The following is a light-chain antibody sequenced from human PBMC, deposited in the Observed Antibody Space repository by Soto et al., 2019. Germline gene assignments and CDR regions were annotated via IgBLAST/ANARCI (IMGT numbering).Light chain of an antibody. CDR1: QTIDRY. V-gene: IGKV1-39*01. CDR2: AAS. CDR3: QQSYYAPFT. J-gene: IGKJ3*01. Sequence: IQMTQSPSSLSASVGDTVTITCRASQTIDRYLNWFQQKSGQAPKLLMNAASTLRSGVPSRFSASGSGTDFTLTISSLQTEDYTTYCYQQSYYAPFTFGPGTKVDIK.